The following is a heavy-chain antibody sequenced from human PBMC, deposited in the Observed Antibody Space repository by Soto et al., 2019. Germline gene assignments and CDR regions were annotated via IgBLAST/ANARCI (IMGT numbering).Heavy chain of an antibody. CDR1: GFTFSSYA. D-gene: IGHD3-3*01. CDR3: ARVLRFLEWSTYGMDV. Sequence: GGSLRLSCAASGFTFSSYAMSWVRQAPGKGLEWVSAISGSGGSTYYADSVKDRFTISRDNSKNTLYLQMNSLRAEDTAVYYCARVLRFLEWSTYGMDVWGQGTTVTVSS. CDR2: ISGSGGST. J-gene: IGHJ6*02. V-gene: IGHV3-23*01.